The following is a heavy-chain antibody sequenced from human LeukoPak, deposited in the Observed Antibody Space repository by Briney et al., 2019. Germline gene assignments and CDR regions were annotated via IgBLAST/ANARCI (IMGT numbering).Heavy chain of an antibody. V-gene: IGHV1-24*01. CDR1: GDTLTEIS. J-gene: IGHJ4*02. D-gene: IGHD6-6*01. Sequence: ASVKVSCRVSGDTLTEISIHWVRQTPGKGLEWMGGLHPENREVIYAQKFQGRVTMTEDSSTDTAYMDLRSLRSEDTAVYYCATAEQLVWGQGTLVTVSS. CDR2: LHPENREV. CDR3: ATAEQLV.